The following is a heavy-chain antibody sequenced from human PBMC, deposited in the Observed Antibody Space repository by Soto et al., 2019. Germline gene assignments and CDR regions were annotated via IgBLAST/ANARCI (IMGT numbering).Heavy chain of an antibody. J-gene: IGHJ5*02. CDR3: ARLDPSPRRGPFDP. V-gene: IGHV4-39*01. Sequence: SSETLSLTCTVSGGSISSSSYYWGWIRQPPGKGLEWIGSIYYSGSTYYNPSLKSRVTISVDTSKNQFSLKLSSVTAADTAVYYCARLDPSPRRGPFDPWGQGTLVTVSS. CDR2: IYYSGST. D-gene: IGHD2-2*03. CDR1: GGSISSSSYY.